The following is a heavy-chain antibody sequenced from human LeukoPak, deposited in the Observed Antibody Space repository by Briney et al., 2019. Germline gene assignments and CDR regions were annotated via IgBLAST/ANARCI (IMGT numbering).Heavy chain of an antibody. CDR3: TTELGLSFGVRYFDH. J-gene: IGHJ4*02. CDR2: IKSKIDGETT. D-gene: IGHD3-10*01. V-gene: IGHV3-15*01. Sequence: GGSLRLSCAASGFTFSNAWMSWVHQAPGKGLEWVGHIKSKIDGETTGYAAPVKGRFTISRDDSKNMLYLQMNSLKTEDTAVYYCTTELGLSFGVRYFDHWGQGTSATVSS. CDR1: GFTFSNAW.